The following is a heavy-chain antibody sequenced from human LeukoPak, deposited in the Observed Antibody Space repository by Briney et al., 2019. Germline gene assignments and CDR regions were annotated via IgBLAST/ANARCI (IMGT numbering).Heavy chain of an antibody. CDR1: GFTFSTYA. Sequence: GGSLRLSCAASGFTFSTYAMSWVRQAPGKGLEWVSTISGSGGTTNYADSVKGRFTISRDNSENTLYLQMNSLRAEDTAVYYCASPSHPDYYYYYYMDVWGKGTTVTVSS. CDR2: ISGSGGTT. D-gene: IGHD1-14*01. V-gene: IGHV3-23*01. J-gene: IGHJ6*03. CDR3: ASPSHPDYYYYYYMDV.